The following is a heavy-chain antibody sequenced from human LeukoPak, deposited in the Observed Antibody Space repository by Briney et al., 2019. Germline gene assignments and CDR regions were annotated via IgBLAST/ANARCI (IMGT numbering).Heavy chain of an antibody. D-gene: IGHD3-10*01. V-gene: IGHV3-23*01. CDR1: GFTFSSYA. J-gene: IGHJ4*02. Sequence: PGGSLRLSCAASGFTFSSYAMSWVRQAPGKGLEWVSAISGSGGSTYYADSVKGRFTISRDNSKNTLYLQMNSLRAEDTAVYYCAKVRGITMVRGVINYFDYWGQGTLVTVSS. CDR3: AKVRGITMVRGVINYFDY. CDR2: ISGSGGST.